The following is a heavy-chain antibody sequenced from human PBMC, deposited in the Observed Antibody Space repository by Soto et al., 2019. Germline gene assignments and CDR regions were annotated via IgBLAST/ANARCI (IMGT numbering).Heavy chain of an antibody. CDR1: GYTFTSYD. CDR3: AQAGGLVCLGGFDY. J-gene: IGHJ4*02. CDR2: LNPNSGNT. D-gene: IGHD3-16*01. Sequence: QVQLVQSGAEVKKPGASVKVSCKASGYTFTSYDIKSARQATGKGLEWMGWLNPNSGNTGYAQKFQGRDTMTKSTSRSSDYMELCSLRYEDTAVNYGAQAGGLVCLGGFDYWGQGTLVTFAS. V-gene: IGHV1-8*01.